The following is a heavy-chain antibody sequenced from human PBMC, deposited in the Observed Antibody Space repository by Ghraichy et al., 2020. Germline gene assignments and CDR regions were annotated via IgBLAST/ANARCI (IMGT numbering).Heavy chain of an antibody. Sequence: LSLTCSASGFNFNYYWMSWVRQAPGKGLEWVAKINQEGTGKYYLDSVGGRFTISRDNAQSSLYLQMNGLRADDTAVYYCATEDYFRLDFWGQGTLVTVSS. CDR2: INQEGTGK. D-gene: IGHD2/OR15-2a*01. J-gene: IGHJ4*02. CDR1: GFNFNYYW. CDR3: ATEDYFRLDF. V-gene: IGHV3-7*01.